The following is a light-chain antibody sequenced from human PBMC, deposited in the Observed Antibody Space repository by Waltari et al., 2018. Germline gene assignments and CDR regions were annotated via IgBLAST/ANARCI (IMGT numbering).Light chain of an antibody. V-gene: IGKV2-28*01. Sequence: DIVMTQSPLSLSVTPGEPASIPCSSSQSLLHRSGNTFLDWYLQKPGQSPQLLIYLVSNRASGVPDRFSGSGSGTDFTLKISRVEAEDVGVYFCMQARQTPWTFGQGTRVEIK. CDR1: QSLLHRSGNTF. CDR3: MQARQTPWT. J-gene: IGKJ1*01. CDR2: LVS.